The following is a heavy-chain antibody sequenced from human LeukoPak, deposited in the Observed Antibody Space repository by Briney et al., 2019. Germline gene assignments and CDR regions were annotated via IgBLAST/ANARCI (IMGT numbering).Heavy chain of an antibody. D-gene: IGHD4-17*01. CDR1: GFTFSEYL. Sequence: GGSLRLSCAASGFTFSEYLMSWVRQAPGKGLEWVANIKQDGSEKYYVDSVKGRFTISRDNAKNSLYLQMNSLRAEDTAVYYCASGFYGDYGYYFDYWGQGTLVTVSS. J-gene: IGHJ4*02. CDR3: ASGFYGDYGYYFDY. CDR2: IKQDGSEK. V-gene: IGHV3-7*01.